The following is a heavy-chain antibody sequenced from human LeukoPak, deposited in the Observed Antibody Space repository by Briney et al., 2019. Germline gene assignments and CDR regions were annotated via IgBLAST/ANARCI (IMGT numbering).Heavy chain of an antibody. V-gene: IGHV3-33*01. CDR1: GFTFSNYG. D-gene: IGHD6-13*01. CDR3: ARGGQLDPFDY. J-gene: IGHJ4*02. Sequence: PGGSLRLSCAASGFTFSNYGMQWVRQAPGKGLEWVTIIWFDGSNKYYADSVKGRFTISRDNSKNTLYLQMNSLRAEDTAVYFCARGGQLDPFDYWGQGTLVTVSS. CDR2: IWFDGSNK.